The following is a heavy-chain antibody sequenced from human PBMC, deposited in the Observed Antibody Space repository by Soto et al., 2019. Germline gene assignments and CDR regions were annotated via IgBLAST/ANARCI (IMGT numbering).Heavy chain of an antibody. CDR3: ARDMYYYDSSGYFVNWFDP. J-gene: IGHJ5*02. CDR2: ISSSSSTI. V-gene: IGHV3-48*02. D-gene: IGHD3-22*01. Sequence: GGSLRLSCAASGFTFSSYSMNWVRQAPGKGLEWVSYISSSSSTIYYADSVKGRFTISRDNAKNSLYLQMNSLRDEDTAVYYCARDMYYYDSSGYFVNWFDPWGQGTLVTVSS. CDR1: GFTFSSYS.